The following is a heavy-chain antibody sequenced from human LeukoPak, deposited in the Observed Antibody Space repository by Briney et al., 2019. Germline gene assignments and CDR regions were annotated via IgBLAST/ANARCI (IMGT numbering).Heavy chain of an antibody. D-gene: IGHD3-22*01. CDR2: ISYDGSNK. CDR3: ARGHDSSGYCFDY. V-gene: IGHV3-30-3*01. CDR1: GFTFSSYA. J-gene: IGHJ4*02. Sequence: PGGSLRLSCAASGFTFSSYAMHWVRQAPGKGLEWVAVISYDGSNKYYADSVKGRFTISRDNSKNTLYLQMNSLRAEDTAVYYCARGHDSSGYCFDYWGQGTLVTVSS.